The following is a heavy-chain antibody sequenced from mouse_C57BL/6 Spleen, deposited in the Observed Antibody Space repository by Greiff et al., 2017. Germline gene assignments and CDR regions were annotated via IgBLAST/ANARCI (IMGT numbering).Heavy chain of an antibody. Sequence: DVKLVESGGGLVKPGGSLKLSCAASGFTFSSYTMSWVRQTPEKRLEWVATISGGGGNTYYPDSVKGRFTISRDNAKNTLYLQMSSLRSEDTALYYCARHENSYGSSWYFDVWGTGTTVTVSS. CDR3: ARHENSYGSSWYFDV. CDR1: GFTFSSYT. CDR2: ISGGGGNT. V-gene: IGHV5-9*01. J-gene: IGHJ1*03. D-gene: IGHD1-1*01.